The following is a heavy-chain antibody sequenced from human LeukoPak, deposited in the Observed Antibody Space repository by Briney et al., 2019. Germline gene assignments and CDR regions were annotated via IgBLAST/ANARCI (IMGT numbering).Heavy chain of an antibody. CDR3: ARHSSRAAKPPGFDP. V-gene: IGHV4-30-4*01. CDR1: GGSISSGDYY. D-gene: IGHD2-15*01. J-gene: IGHJ5*02. Sequence: SQTLSLTCTVSGGSISSGDYYWSWIRQPPGKGLEWIGYIYYSGTTYYNPSLKSRVTISVDTPKNQFSLKLSSVTAADAAVYYCARHSSRAAKPPGFDPWGQGTLVTVSS. CDR2: IYYSGTT.